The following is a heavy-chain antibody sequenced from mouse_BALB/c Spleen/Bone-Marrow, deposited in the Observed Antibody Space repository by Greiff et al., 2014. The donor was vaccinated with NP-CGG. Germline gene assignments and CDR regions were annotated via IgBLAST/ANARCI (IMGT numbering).Heavy chain of an antibody. CDR1: GYSFTSYW. D-gene: IGHD3-1*01. J-gene: IGHJ3*01. Sequence: EVQLQQSGTVLARPGASVKMSCKASGYSFTSYWMHWVKQRPGQGLEWIGAIYPGNSDTRYNQKFKGKAKLTAVTSASTAYMDLSSLTNEDSAVYYCTTLGLAWFAYWGQGTLVTVSA. CDR2: IYPGNSDT. V-gene: IGHV1-5*01. CDR3: TTLGLAWFAY.